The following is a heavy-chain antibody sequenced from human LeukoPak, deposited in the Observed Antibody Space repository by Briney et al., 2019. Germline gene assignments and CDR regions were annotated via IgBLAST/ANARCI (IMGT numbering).Heavy chain of an antibody. CDR2: ISSSSSYI. J-gene: IGHJ4*02. V-gene: IGHV3-21*06. D-gene: IGHD1-26*01. Sequence: GGSLRLSCAASGFTLSSYSMNWVRQAPGKGLEWDSSISSSSSYIYYADSVKGRFTISRDNAKNSLYLQMNSLRAEDTAVYYCARDGEGGSYFDYWGQGTLVTVSS. CDR1: GFTLSSYS. CDR3: ARDGEGGSYFDY.